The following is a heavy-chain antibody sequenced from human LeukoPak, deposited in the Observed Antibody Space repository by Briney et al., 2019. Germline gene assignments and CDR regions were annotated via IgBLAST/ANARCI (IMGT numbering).Heavy chain of an antibody. J-gene: IGHJ4*02. D-gene: IGHD3-3*01. CDR1: GFTVSSNY. CDR2: IKSDGSNT. V-gene: IGHV3-74*01. Sequence: GGSLRLSCAASGFTVSSNYMSWVRQAPGKGLVWVSRIKSDGSNTNYADSVKGRFTISRDNAKNTLHLQMNSLRAEDTAVYYCARGGYYGSGRYYFDSWGQGTLVTVSS. CDR3: ARGGYYGSGRYYFDS.